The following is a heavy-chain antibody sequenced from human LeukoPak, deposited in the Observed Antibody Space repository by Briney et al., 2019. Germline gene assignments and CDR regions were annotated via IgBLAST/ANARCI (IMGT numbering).Heavy chain of an antibody. CDR2: ISSDGGTT. D-gene: IGHD3-10*01. V-gene: IGHV3-48*02. J-gene: IGHJ4*02. CDR3: ATYRGPLDY. CDR1: GFTFSRYS. Sequence: GGSLRLSCAASGFTFSRYSINWVRQAPGKGLEWVSYISSDGGTTSYADSVTGRFTISRDMAKNSLYLQMNSLRDEDTAVYYCATYRGPLDYWGQGTLVTVSS.